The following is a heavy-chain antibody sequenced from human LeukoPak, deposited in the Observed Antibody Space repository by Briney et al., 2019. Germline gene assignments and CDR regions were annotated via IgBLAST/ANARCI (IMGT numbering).Heavy chain of an antibody. V-gene: IGHV3-30*02. CDR3: TKDHRAYCGGDCVDFDY. CDR1: GFTFSSYG. Sequence: GGSLRLSCAASGFTFSSYGMHWVRQAPGKGLEWVAFIRYDGSNKYYADSVKGRFTISRDNSKNTLYLQMNSLRAEDTAVYYCTKDHRAYCGGDCVDFDYWGQGTLVTVSS. CDR2: IRYDGSNK. J-gene: IGHJ4*02. D-gene: IGHD2-21*02.